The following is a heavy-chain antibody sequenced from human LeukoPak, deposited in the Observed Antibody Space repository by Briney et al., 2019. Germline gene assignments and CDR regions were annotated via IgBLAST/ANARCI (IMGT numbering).Heavy chain of an antibody. V-gene: IGHV3-23*01. CDR3: ANGNFWSGYSY. D-gene: IGHD3-3*01. CDR1: GFTFSNTW. CDR2: INGGGGNT. J-gene: IGHJ4*02. Sequence: GGSLRLSCAASGFTFSNTWMSWVRQAPGKGLEWVSAINGGGGNTYYADSVKGRFTISRDNSKNTLYLQMNSLRADDTAVYYCANGNFWSGYSYWGQGTLVTVSS.